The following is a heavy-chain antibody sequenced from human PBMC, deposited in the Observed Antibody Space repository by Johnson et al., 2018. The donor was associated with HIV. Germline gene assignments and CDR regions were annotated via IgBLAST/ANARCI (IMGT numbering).Heavy chain of an antibody. V-gene: IGHV3-74*01. CDR3: ARVRKWVGARSGDAFDV. J-gene: IGHJ3*01. CDR2: INSDGRST. Sequence: VRLVESGGGLVQPGGSLRLSCAASGFTFSSYWMHWVRQAPGKGLVWVSRINSDGRSTICADSVKGRFPISRDNAKTTLYLQMNRLRAEDTAVFYCARVRKWVGARSGDAFDVWGQGTMVTVSS. CDR1: GFTFSSYW. D-gene: IGHD2-15*01.